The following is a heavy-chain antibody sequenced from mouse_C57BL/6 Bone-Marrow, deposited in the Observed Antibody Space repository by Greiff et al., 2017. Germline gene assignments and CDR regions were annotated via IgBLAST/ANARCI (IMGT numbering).Heavy chain of an antibody. CDR1: GFNIKDDY. J-gene: IGHJ1*03. V-gene: IGHV14-4*01. CDR2: IDPENGDT. CDR3: TTWGYGSRDWYFDV. Sequence: VQLQQSGAELVRPGASVKLSCTASGFNIKDDYMHWVKQRPEQGLEWIGWIDPENGDTAYASKFQGKATITADTSSNTAYLQLSSLTSEDTAVYYCTTWGYGSRDWYFDVWGTGTTVTVSS. D-gene: IGHD1-1*01.